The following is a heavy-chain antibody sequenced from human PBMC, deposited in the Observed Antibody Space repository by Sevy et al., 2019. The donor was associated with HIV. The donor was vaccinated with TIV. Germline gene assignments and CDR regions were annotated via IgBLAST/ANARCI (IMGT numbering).Heavy chain of an antibody. D-gene: IGHD3-22*01. V-gene: IGHV1-24*01. CDR2: FDPEDGKT. CDR1: GYTLTELS. CDR3: ASTRDYYDSSGYYFDY. Sequence: ASVKVSCKVSGYTLTELSIHWVRQAPGKGLEWLVTFDPEDGKTIYAQNFQGRATMTEDTSTDTTYMELSSLRSEDTAVYYCASTRDYYDSSGYYFDYWGQGTLVTVSS. J-gene: IGHJ4*02.